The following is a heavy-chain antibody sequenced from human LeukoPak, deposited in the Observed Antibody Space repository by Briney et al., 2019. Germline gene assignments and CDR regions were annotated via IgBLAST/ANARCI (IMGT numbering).Heavy chain of an antibody. D-gene: IGHD5-12*01. CDR3: ERLGGYNGYAPYGMDV. CDR1: GASVRNEY. J-gene: IGHJ6*02. Sequence: SETLSLTCTVSGASVRNEYWSWIRQPPGKGLEWIGEVHYRGSTNYNPSLKSRATISLDKSKNQFSLQLKSVTAADTAVYYCERLGGYNGYAPYGMDVWGQGTTVTVSS. CDR2: VHYRGST. V-gene: IGHV4-59*02.